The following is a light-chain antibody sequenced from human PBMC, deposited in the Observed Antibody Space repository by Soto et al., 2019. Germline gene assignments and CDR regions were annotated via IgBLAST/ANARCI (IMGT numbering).Light chain of an antibody. Sequence: ELGMPQSPATLSVSPGERATLSCRASQSIYSELAWYQQNPGQTPRLLIYSASTRATGVPARFTGSGSGSEFTLTISGLQSEDFAVSDGQQGHNWPLTFGQGPRLEI. CDR3: QQGHNWPLT. V-gene: IGKV3-15*01. J-gene: IGKJ2*01. CDR2: SAS. CDR1: QSIYSE.